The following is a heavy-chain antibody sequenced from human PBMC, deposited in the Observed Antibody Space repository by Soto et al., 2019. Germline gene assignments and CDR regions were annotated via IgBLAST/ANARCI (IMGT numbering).Heavy chain of an antibody. CDR1: GGTLSTFS. CDR3: ATNRGFTGNWGDTYDL. Sequence: QVQLVQSGAEVKKPGSSVKVACKASGGTLSTFSVSWVRQAPGQGLEWMGRFSPILGTAVYAQKFQGRVTITADKSTNTVYMDLSRLISDDTSVYYCATNRGFTGNWGDTYDLWGQGTMVAVSS. CDR2: FSPILGTA. V-gene: IGHV1-69*08. D-gene: IGHD7-27*01. J-gene: IGHJ3*01.